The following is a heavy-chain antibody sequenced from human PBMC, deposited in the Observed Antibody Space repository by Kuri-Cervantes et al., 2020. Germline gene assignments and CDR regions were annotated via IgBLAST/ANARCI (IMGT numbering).Heavy chain of an antibody. J-gene: IGHJ4*02. Sequence: SETLSLTCTVSGDSISSYYWSWIRQPPGKGLEWIGYIYYSGSTNYNPSLKSRVTISVDTSKNQFSLKLSSVTAADTAIYLCARGSRGQLVRVFDYWGQGTLVTVSS. CDR1: GDSISSYY. CDR3: ARGSRGQLVRVFDY. V-gene: IGHV4-59*01. D-gene: IGHD6-6*01. CDR2: IYYSGST.